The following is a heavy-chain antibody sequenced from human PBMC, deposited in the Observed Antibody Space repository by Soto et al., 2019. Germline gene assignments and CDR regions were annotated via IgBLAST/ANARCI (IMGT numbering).Heavy chain of an antibody. D-gene: IGHD2-21*02. V-gene: IGHV1-69*12. CDR3: ARAPTKHIVVVTPYYDYYIMDV. CDR2: IIPIFGTT. CDR1: GGTFNSYA. Sequence: QVQLVQSGAEVKKPGSSVKVSCKASGGTFNSYAITWVRQAPGQGLEWMGGIIPIFGTTNYAQKFQGRVTSTADESTSTAYMELSSLRAEDTAVYYCARAPTKHIVVVTPYYDYYIMDVWGQGATVTVSS. J-gene: IGHJ6*02.